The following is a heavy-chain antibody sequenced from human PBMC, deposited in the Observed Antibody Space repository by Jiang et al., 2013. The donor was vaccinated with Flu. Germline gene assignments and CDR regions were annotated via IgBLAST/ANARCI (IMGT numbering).Heavy chain of an antibody. CDR2: LNTDTRKP. Sequence: QSGSELKEPGASVKVSCKASGYTFTDYAMNWVRQAPGQGLEWMGWLNTDTRKPTYAQGFTGRFVFSLDTSVSTAYLQINGLEADDTAVYYCARGRYCSRNSCYLDSWGQGALVTVSS. V-gene: IGHV7-4-1*02. CDR3: ARGRYCSRNSCYLDS. D-gene: IGHD2-2*01. J-gene: IGHJ4*02. CDR1: GYTFTDYA.